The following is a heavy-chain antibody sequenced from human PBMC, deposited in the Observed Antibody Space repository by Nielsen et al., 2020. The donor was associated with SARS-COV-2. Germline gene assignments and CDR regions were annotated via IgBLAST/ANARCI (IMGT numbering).Heavy chain of an antibody. CDR3: VKGLRSSDYYYYYGMDV. J-gene: IGHJ6*02. V-gene: IGHV3-30*02. CDR1: GFTFSSYG. CDR2: IWYDGSNK. Sequence: GESLKISCAASGFTFSSYGMHWVRQAPGKGLEWVAVIWYDGSNKYYADSVKGRFTISRDNSKNTLYLQMSSLRAEDTAVYYCVKGLRSSDYYYYYGMDVWGQGTTVTVSS. D-gene: IGHD4-17*01.